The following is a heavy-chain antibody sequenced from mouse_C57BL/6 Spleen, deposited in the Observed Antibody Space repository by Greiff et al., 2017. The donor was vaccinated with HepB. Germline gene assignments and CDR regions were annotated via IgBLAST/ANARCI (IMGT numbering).Heavy chain of an antibody. CDR1: GYAFSSSW. V-gene: IGHV1-82*01. CDR3: ARWAWDY. CDR2: IYPGDGDT. D-gene: IGHD3-1*01. J-gene: IGHJ2*01. Sequence: VQLQQSGPELVKPGASVKISCKASGYAFSSSWMNWVKQRPGKGLEWIGRIYPGDGDTNYNGKFKGKATLTAGKSSNTAYMQLSSLTSEDSAVYFCARWAWDYWGQGTTLTVSS.